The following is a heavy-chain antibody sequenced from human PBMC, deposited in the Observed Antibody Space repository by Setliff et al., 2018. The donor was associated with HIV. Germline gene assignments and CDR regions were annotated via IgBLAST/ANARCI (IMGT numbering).Heavy chain of an antibody. CDR3: ATRPPGVHGFSI. CDR2: IIPVVDAP. V-gene: IGHV1-69*06. Sequence: SVKVSCKASGGSFNILGFTWVRQAPEQGLEWVGGIIPVVDAPIYAQRFQGRVVITADKSTGTAYMQLSSLKFEDTAVYYCATRPPGVHGFSIWGQGTMVTVSS. D-gene: IGHD3-10*01. CDR1: GGSFNILG. J-gene: IGHJ3*02.